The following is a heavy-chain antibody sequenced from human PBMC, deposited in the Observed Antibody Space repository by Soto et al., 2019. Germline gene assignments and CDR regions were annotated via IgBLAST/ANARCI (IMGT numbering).Heavy chain of an antibody. Sequence: SETLSLTCTVSGDSISRYYWSWIRQPPGKGLEWIGYIYYSGSTNYNPSLKSRVTISVDTSKNQFSLKLSSVTAADTAVYYCARDPGYYYGMDVWGQGTTVTVSS. D-gene: IGHD3-10*01. CDR1: GDSISRYY. V-gene: IGHV4-59*01. CDR2: IYYSGST. CDR3: ARDPGYYYGMDV. J-gene: IGHJ6*02.